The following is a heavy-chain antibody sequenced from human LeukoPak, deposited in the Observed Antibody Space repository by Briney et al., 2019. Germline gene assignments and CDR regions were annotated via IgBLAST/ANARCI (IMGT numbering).Heavy chain of an antibody. Sequence: ASVKVSCKASGYTFTSYDFNWVRQATGQRPEWMGWMSPNSGDTGYAQKLQDRVTMTRNTSISTAYMELSSLRSDDTAVYYCARSAGYYFDYWGQGTLVTVSS. V-gene: IGHV1-8*01. CDR2: MSPNSGDT. CDR3: ARSAGYYFDY. CDR1: GYTFTSYD. J-gene: IGHJ4*02. D-gene: IGHD1-14*01.